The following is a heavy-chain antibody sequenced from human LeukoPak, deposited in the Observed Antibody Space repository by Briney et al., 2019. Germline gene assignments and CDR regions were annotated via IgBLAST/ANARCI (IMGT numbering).Heavy chain of an antibody. D-gene: IGHD3-22*01. CDR1: GYTFTSYY. V-gene: IGHV1-46*01. J-gene: IGHJ4*02. CDR2: INPSGGST. Sequence: ASVKVSCKASGYTFTSYYMHWVRQAPGQGLEWMGIINPSGGSTSYAQKFQGRVTITADESTSTAYMELSSLRSEDTAVYYCAGDHYYDSSGYYNWGQGTLVTVSS. CDR3: AGDHYYDSSGYYN.